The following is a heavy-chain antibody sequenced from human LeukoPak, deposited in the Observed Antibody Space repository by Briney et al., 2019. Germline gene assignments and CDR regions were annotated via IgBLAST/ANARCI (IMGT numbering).Heavy chain of an antibody. CDR2: IKQDGSEK. J-gene: IGHJ4*02. Sequence: GGSLRLSCAASGFTFSSYGMHWVRQAPGKGLEWVANIKQDGSEKDYVDSVKGRFIISRDNAKNSLYLQMNTLRADDTAVYYCARDGFGTGSNWGQGTLVTVSS. V-gene: IGHV3-7*03. CDR3: ARDGFGTGSN. CDR1: GFTFSSYG. D-gene: IGHD3-16*01.